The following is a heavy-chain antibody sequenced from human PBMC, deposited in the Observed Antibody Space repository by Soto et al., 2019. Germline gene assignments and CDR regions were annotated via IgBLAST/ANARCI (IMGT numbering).Heavy chain of an antibody. CDR3: ASRRSRGRALLFDP. J-gene: IGHJ5*02. Sequence: ASVKVSCKASGYTFTSYAMHWVRQAPGQRLEWMGWINAGNGNTKYSQKFQGRVTITRDTSASTAYMELSSLRSEDTAVYYCASRRSRGRALLFDPWGQGTLVTVSS. CDR2: INAGNGNT. CDR1: GYTFTSYA. D-gene: IGHD1-26*01. V-gene: IGHV1-3*01.